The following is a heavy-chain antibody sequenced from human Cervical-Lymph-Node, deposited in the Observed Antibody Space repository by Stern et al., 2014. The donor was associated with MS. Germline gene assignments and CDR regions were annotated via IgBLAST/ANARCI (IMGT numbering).Heavy chain of an antibody. Sequence: QVQLVQSGAEVKKPGSSVKVSCKASGYTFNTYAISWVRQAPGQGLEWMGGVIPIFGTANYAQNFQGRVTITEDESTRTAYMELSSLRSEDTAVYYCARVHDTYGFGMDVWGQGTTVTVSS. J-gene: IGHJ6*02. CDR1: GYTFNTYA. CDR2: VIPIFGTA. V-gene: IGHV1-69*01. CDR3: ARVHDTYGFGMDV. D-gene: IGHD4-17*01.